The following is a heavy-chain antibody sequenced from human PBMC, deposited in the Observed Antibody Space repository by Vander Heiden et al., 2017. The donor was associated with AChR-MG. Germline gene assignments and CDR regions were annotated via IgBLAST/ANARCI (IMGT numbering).Heavy chain of an antibody. CDR3: ARHPSRDFWSGYYRGYFDY. D-gene: IGHD3-3*01. J-gene: IGHJ4*01. CDR1: GGPISSSSYY. CDR2: IYYSGST. Sequence: QLQLQESGPGLVKPSETLSLTCTVSGGPISSSSYYWGWIRQPPGKELEWIGSIYYSGSTYYKPYLKSRVTISVDTSKNQFSLKLSSVTAADTAVYYCARHPSRDFWSGYYRGYFDYWGHVTLVTVSS. V-gene: IGHV4-39*01.